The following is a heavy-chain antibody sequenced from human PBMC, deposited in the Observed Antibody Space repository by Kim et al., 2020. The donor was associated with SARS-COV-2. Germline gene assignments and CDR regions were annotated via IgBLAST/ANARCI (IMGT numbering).Heavy chain of an antibody. CDR3: ARVRADYGDPIDAFDI. Sequence: ASVKVSCKASGYTFTSYYMHWVRQAPGQGLEWMGIINPSGGSTSYAQKFQGRVTMTRDTSTSTVYMELSSLRSEDTAVYYCARVRADYGDPIDAFDIWGQGTMVTVSS. CDR2: INPSGGST. D-gene: IGHD4-17*01. J-gene: IGHJ3*02. CDR1: GYTFTSYY. V-gene: IGHV1-46*01.